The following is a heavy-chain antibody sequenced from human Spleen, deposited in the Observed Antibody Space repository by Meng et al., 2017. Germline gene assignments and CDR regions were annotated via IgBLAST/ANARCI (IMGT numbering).Heavy chain of an antibody. CDR2: IPHRGSS. Sequence: QVQLRESGPALVNPSETLSLTCAVSGDSITNHNWWAWVRQPPGKGLEWIGEIPHRGSSAYNPSLKSRVIISADTANNQFSLKLTSVTAADTGAYYCVRRINTYGGWFDPWGQGILVTVSS. CDR3: VRRINTYGGWFDP. V-gene: IGHV4-4*02. J-gene: IGHJ5*02. CDR1: GDSITNHNW. D-gene: IGHD3-16*01.